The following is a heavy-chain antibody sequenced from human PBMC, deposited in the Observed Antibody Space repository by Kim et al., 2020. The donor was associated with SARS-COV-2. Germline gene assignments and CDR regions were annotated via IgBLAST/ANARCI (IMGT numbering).Heavy chain of an antibody. V-gene: IGHV4-59*13. Sequence: SETLSLTCTVSGGSISSYYWSWIRQPPGKGLEWIGYIYYSGSTNYNPSLKSRVTISVDTSKNQFSLKLSSVTAADTAVYYCASLFSGYSGYDYYYYGMDVWGQGTTVTVSS. J-gene: IGHJ6*02. D-gene: IGHD5-12*01. CDR2: IYYSGST. CDR1: GGSISSYY. CDR3: ASLFSGYSGYDYYYYGMDV.